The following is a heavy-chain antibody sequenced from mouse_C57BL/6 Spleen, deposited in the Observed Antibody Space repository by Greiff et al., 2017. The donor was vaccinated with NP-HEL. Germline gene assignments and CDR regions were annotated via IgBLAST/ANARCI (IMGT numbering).Heavy chain of an antibody. J-gene: IGHJ3*01. V-gene: IGHV1-26*01. CDR3: AREDGSSYRPFAY. CDR1: GYTFTDYY. Sequence: VQLQQSGPELVKPGASVKISCKASGYTFTDYYMNWVKQSHGKSLEWIGDINPNNGGTSYNQKFKGKATLTVDKSSSTAYMELRSLTSEDSAVYYCAREDGSSYRPFAYWGQGTLVTVSA. D-gene: IGHD1-1*01. CDR2: INPNNGGT.